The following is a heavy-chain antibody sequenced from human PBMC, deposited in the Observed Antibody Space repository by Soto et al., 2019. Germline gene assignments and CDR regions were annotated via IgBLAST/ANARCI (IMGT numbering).Heavy chain of an antibody. V-gene: IGHV4-4*02. Sequence: SETLSLSCADPCAAVSIASCCGWVGQPPGKGPEWIGEINHRGSANYNPSLKSRVTMSLDISKSQFSLRLTSVTAADTAVYFCARYNAASGTYYFDYWGRGALVTVS. CDR3: ARYNAASGTYYFDY. CDR1: CAAVSIASC. CDR2: INHRGSA. D-gene: IGHD6-13*01. J-gene: IGHJ4*02.